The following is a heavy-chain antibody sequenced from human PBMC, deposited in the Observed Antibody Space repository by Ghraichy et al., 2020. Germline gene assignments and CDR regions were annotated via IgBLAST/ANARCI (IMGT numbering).Heavy chain of an antibody. CDR1: GGSISSSSYY. V-gene: IGHV4-39*01. Sequence: SETLSLTCTVSGGSISSSSYYWGWIRQPPGKGLEWIGSIYYSGSTYYNPSLKSRVTISVDTSKNQFSLKLSSVTAADTAVYYCARLEKQWLFFDYWGQGTLVTVSS. D-gene: IGHD6-19*01. CDR3: ARLEKQWLFFDY. CDR2: IYYSGST. J-gene: IGHJ4*02.